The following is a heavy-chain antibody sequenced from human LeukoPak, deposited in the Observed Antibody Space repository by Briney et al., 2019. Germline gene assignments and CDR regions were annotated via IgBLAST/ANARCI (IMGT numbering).Heavy chain of an antibody. V-gene: IGHV1-69*04. Sequence: SVKVSCKASGGTSSSYAISWVRQAPGQGLEWMGRIIPILGIANYAQMFQGRVTITEDKSTSTSYMELSRMRSEDTAVYYCARDGDCSSTSWYANWFDPWGQGTLVTVSS. CDR2: IIPILGIA. CDR3: ARDGDCSSTSWYANWFDP. J-gene: IGHJ5*02. D-gene: IGHD2-2*01. CDR1: GGTSSSYA.